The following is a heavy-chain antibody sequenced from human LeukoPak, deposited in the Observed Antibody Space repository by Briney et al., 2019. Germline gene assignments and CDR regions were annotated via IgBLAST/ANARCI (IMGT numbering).Heavy chain of an antibody. CDR3: ARDWGDGYNPASFDY. CDR1: GFTFDDYA. V-gene: IGHV3-9*01. D-gene: IGHD5-24*01. J-gene: IGHJ4*02. Sequence: GGSLRLSCAASGFTFDDYAMHWVRQAPGKGLEWVSGISWNSGSIGYADSVKGRFTISRDNAKNFLYLQMNSLRAEDTAVYYCARDWGDGYNPASFDYWGQGTLVTVSS. CDR2: ISWNSGSI.